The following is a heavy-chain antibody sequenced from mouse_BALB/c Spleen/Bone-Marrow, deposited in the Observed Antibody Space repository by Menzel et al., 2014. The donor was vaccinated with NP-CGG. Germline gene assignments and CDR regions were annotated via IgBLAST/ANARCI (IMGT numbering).Heavy chain of an antibody. CDR2: IYPGNINI. D-gene: IGHD2-14*01. CDR3: ARGDYYRSVMDY. J-gene: IGHJ4*01. CDR1: GYTFTTYF. V-gene: IGHV1S56*01. Sequence: QVQLQQSGPERVKPGASMMISCKASGYTFTTYFIHWVKQRPGQGLEWIGWIYPGNINIKYNENFKDKVTLTADISSNTAHLQFSSLTSEDSAVYFCARGDYYRSVMDYWGQGTSVTVSS.